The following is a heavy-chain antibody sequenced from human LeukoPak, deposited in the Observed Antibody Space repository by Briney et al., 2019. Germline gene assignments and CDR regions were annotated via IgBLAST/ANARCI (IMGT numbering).Heavy chain of an antibody. D-gene: IGHD2-15*01. CDR1: GFDFSGYV. CDR2: ISYDGMTK. Sequence: PGGSLRLSCATSGFDFSGYVMHWVRQSPGKGLEWLSTISYDGMTKNYADSVKGRFTISRDNSKNILYLQMNSLRVEDTAVFYCARDRGHYSGSYNLFYYWGQGTLLTVSS. V-gene: IGHV3-30*04. J-gene: IGHJ4*02. CDR3: ARDRGHYSGSYNLFYY.